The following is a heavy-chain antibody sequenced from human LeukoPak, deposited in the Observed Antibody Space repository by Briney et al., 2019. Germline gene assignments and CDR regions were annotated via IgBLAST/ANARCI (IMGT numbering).Heavy chain of an antibody. CDR3: MTAAGYNFGQY. J-gene: IGHJ4*02. CDR2: IWYDGSNK. V-gene: IGHV3-33*01. D-gene: IGHD5-18*01. CDR1: GFTFSSYG. Sequence: GGSLRLSCAASGFTFSSYGMHWVRQAPGKGLEWVAVIWYDGSNKYYADSVRGRFTISRDNSKNTLYLQMNSLRAEDTAIYYCMTAAGYNFGQYWGQGTLVTVSS.